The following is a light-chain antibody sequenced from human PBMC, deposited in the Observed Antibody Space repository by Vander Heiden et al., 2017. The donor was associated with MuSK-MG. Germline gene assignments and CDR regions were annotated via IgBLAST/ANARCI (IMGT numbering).Light chain of an antibody. CDR3: QQYNSYL. V-gene: IGKV1-5*03. J-gene: IGKJ4*01. CDR1: QSISSG. Sequence: DIQITLSPSTLSASVGDRVTITCRASQSISSGLAWHQQKPGKAHKLLIYKASSLESGVPSRFSGSGSGTEFTLTIRSLQADDFATYYCQQYNSYLFGGGTKVEIK. CDR2: KAS.